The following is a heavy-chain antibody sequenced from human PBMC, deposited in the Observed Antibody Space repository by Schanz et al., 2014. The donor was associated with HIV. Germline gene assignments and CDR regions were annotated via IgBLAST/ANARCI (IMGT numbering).Heavy chain of an antibody. Sequence: QVQLQESGPGLVKPSETLSLTCTVSGGSISSFYWVWIRQPPGRGLEWIGYIYYTGSTNYNPSLKSRVTISVDTSKNQFSLKLSSVTAADTAVYYCASSQGAARAFDYWGQGTLVTVSS. CDR1: GGSISSFY. J-gene: IGHJ4*02. CDR3: ASSQGAARAFDY. V-gene: IGHV4-59*01. D-gene: IGHD6-6*01. CDR2: IYYTGST.